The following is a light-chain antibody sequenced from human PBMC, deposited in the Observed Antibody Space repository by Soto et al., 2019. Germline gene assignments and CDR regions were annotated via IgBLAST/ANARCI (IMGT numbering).Light chain of an antibody. CDR3: SSYTSSYTLV. V-gene: IGLV2-14*01. Sequence: QSVLTQPASVSGSPGQSITISCTGTSSDVGGYNYVACYQQHPGKAPKLMIYDVSNRPSGVSNRFSGSKSGNTASLTISGPQAEDEADYYCSSYTSSYTLVFGGGTKLTVL. CDR2: DVS. J-gene: IGLJ2*01. CDR1: SSDVGGYNY.